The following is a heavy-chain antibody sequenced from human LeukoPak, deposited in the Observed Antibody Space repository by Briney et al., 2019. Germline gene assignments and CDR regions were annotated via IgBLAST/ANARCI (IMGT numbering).Heavy chain of an antibody. CDR2: ISWNSGSI. CDR1: GFTFDDYA. D-gene: IGHD4-17*01. J-gene: IGHJ4*02. V-gene: IGHV3-9*01. CDR3: ARGPVTTVCDY. Sequence: GGSLRLSCAASGFTFDDYAMHWVRQAPGKGLEWVSGISWNSGSIGYADSVKGRFTISRDNAKNSLYLQMNSLRAEDTALYYCARGPVTTVCDYWGQGTLVTVSS.